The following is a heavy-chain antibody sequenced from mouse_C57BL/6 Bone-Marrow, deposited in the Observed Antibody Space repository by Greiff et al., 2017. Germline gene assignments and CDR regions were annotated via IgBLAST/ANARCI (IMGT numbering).Heavy chain of an antibody. J-gene: IGHJ4*01. CDR2: GPGLEWIG. Sequence: QVQLKQSGAELARPWASVKISCQAFYTFSRRVHFAIRDTNYWMQWVKQRPGPGLEWIGATYPGNGDTSYNQKFKGKATLTADKSSSTAYVQLSSLTSEDSAVYYCAWGGPYYYAMDYWGQGTSVTVSS. CDR3: SEDSAVYYCAWGGPYYYAMDY. V-gene: IGHV1-87*01. CDR1: YTFSRRVH.